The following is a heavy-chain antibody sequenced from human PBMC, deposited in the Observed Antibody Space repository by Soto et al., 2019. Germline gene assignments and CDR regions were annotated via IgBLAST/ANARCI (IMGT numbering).Heavy chain of an antibody. J-gene: IGHJ5*02. CDR2: IYTGGST. V-gene: IGHV3-53*01. Sequence: EVQLVESGGGLIQPGGSLRLSCAASGFTVSSDYMSWVRQAPGKGLEWVSVIYTGGSTYYADSVKGRCTFSRDNSKNTLYLQMNSRRAEDTAVYYCARAYGGNPALFDPWGQGTLVTVSS. D-gene: IGHD4-17*01. CDR1: GFTVSSDY. CDR3: ARAYGGNPALFDP.